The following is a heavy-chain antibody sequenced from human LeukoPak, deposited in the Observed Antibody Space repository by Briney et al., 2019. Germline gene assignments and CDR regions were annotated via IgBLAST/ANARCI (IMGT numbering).Heavy chain of an antibody. CDR1: GFTFSLYG. V-gene: IGHV3-30*02. CDR2: IRFDGNNK. CDR3: ARDWDIETFDN. D-gene: IGHD5-12*01. Sequence: GGSLKLSCAASGFTFSLYGIHWVRQAPGKGLQWLSFIRFDGNNKYYADSVKGRFTISRDNSRNTLYLQMNSLRAEDTAVYYCARDWDIETFDNWGQGTMVTVSS. J-gene: IGHJ3*02.